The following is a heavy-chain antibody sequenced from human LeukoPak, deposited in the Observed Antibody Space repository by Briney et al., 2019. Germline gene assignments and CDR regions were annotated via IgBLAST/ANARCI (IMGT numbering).Heavy chain of an antibody. CDR1: GFSFSNYV. J-gene: IGHJ3*02. CDR3: ARGRDGGFAFDI. V-gene: IGHV3-64*01. CDR2: IMPNGETR. D-gene: IGHD2-15*01. Sequence: PGGSLRLSCAASGFSFSNYVMHWVRQAPGKGLEYVSAIMPNGETRGYANSMKGRFTISRDNSKNTLYLQMGSLRAEDMAIYYCARGRDGGFAFDIWGQGTLVTVSS.